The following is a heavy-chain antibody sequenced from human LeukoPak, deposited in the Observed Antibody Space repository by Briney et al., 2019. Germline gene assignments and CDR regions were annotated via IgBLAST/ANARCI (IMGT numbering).Heavy chain of an antibody. V-gene: IGHV1-2*04. CDR3: ARDYIFGVALIGI. CDR1: GYTFTGYY. J-gene: IGHJ3*02. D-gene: IGHD3-3*02. CDR2: INPNSGGT. Sequence: ASVKVSCKASGYTFTGYYMHWVRQAPGQGLEWMGWINPNSGGTNYAQKFQGWVTMTRDTSISTAYMELSRLRSDDTAVYYCARDYIFGVALIGIWGQGTMVTVSS.